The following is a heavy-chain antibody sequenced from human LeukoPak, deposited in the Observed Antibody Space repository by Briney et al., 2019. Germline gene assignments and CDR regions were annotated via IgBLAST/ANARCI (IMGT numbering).Heavy chain of an antibody. CDR2: ISGTGATI. J-gene: IGHJ6*03. V-gene: IGHV3-48*01. Sequence: SGGSLRLSCAASGFTFSSYNMNWVRQAPGQGLEWVSYISGTGATIYYADSVKGRFTISRDNAKNSLYLQMNSLRAEDTAVYWCARAHYYYYMDVWGKGTTVTVSS. CDR1: GFTFSSYN. CDR3: ARAHYYYYMDV.